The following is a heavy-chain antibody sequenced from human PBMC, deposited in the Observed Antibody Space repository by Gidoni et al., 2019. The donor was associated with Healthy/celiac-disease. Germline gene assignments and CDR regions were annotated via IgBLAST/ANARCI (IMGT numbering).Heavy chain of an antibody. V-gene: IGHV3-48*02. CDR2: ISSSSSTI. CDR1: GFTFRSYS. Sequence: EVQLVESGGGLVQPGGSLTLSCAASGFTFRSYSMNWVRQAPGKGLEWVSYISSSSSTIYYADSVKGRFTISRDNAKNSLYLQMNSLRDEDTAVYYCARAGIYCSSTSCAKQWLVSYYFDYWGQGTLVTVSS. CDR3: ARAGIYCSSTSCAKQWLVSYYFDY. J-gene: IGHJ4*02. D-gene: IGHD2-2*01.